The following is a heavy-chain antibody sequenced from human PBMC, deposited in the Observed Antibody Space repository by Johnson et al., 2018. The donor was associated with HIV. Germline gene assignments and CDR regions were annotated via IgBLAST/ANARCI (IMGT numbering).Heavy chain of an antibody. CDR3: ARGGLGYQNIHDPFDI. CDR1: GFTFSSYA. J-gene: IGHJ3*02. CDR2: ISYDGSNN. D-gene: IGHD2-2*01. Sequence: QVQLVESGGGLVQPGGSLRVSCAASGFTFSSYAMHWVRQAPGKGLEWVAVISYDGSNNYYAASVKGRFTTSRDNSKNTLYLQMNSLRAEDTALYYCARGGLGYQNIHDPFDIWGQGTMVTVSS. V-gene: IGHV3-30-3*01.